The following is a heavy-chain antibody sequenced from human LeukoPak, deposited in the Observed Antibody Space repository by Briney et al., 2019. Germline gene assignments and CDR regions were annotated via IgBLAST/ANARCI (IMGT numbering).Heavy chain of an antibody. V-gene: IGHV1-69*05. Sequence: GASVKVSCKASGGTFSSYAISWVRQAPGQGLEWMGRTIPIFGTANYAQKFQGRVTITTDESTSTAYMELSSLRSEDTAVYYCARTLWFGEKGYFDYWGQGTLVTVSS. CDR3: ARTLWFGEKGYFDY. D-gene: IGHD3-10*01. CDR2: TIPIFGTA. J-gene: IGHJ4*02. CDR1: GGTFSSYA.